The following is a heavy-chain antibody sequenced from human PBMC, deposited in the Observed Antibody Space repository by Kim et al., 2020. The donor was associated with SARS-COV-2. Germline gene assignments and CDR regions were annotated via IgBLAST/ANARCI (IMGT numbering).Heavy chain of an antibody. V-gene: IGHV3-21*01. CDR3: ARDFSRYCITDCYDPFD. CDR1: GFTFSSYS. Sequence: GGSLRLSCAASGFTFSSYSMNWVRQAPGKGLEWVSSISSSSSYIYYAYSVKGRFTISRDNAKNSLYLQMNSLRAEDTALYYCARDFSRYCITDCYDPFD. D-gene: IGHD2-21*02. J-gene: IGHJ4*01. CDR2: ISSSSSYI.